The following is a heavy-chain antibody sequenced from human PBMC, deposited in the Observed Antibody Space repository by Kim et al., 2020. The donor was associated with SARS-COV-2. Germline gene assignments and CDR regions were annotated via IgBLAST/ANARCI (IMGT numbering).Heavy chain of an antibody. J-gene: IGHJ4*02. V-gene: IGHV3-66*01. D-gene: IGHD6-6*01. Sequence: ADSVKGRFTISREKSKNTLYLQMNSRRAEDTAVYYCERDFGIAARPGFDYWGQGTLVTVSS. CDR3: ERDFGIAARPGFDY.